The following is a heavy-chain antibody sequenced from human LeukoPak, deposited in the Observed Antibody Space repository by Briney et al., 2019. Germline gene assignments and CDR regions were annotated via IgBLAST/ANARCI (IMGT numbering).Heavy chain of an antibody. Sequence: GGSLRLSCAASGFTFSSYGMHWVRQAPGKGLEWVAVIWYDGSNKYYADSVKGRFTISRDNSKNTLYLQMNSMREEDTAVYYCARGSSTYSSSWGDYWGQGTLVTVSS. CDR2: IWYDGSNK. V-gene: IGHV3-33*01. J-gene: IGHJ4*02. D-gene: IGHD6-13*01. CDR1: GFTFSSYG. CDR3: ARGSSTYSSSWGDY.